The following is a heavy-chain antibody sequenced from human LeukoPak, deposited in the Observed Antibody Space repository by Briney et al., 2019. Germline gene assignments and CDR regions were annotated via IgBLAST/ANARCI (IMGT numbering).Heavy chain of an antibody. Sequence: PGGSLRLSCATSGFGFSTYSMNWVRQAPGKGLEWVASISSSPGYIYYADSVKGRFTISRDNAKNSLYLQMNSLRAEDTAVYYCARSPGSYYFDYWGQGTLVTVSS. J-gene: IGHJ4*02. CDR2: ISSSPGYI. CDR3: ARSPGSYYFDY. D-gene: IGHD6-6*01. CDR1: GFGFSTYS. V-gene: IGHV3-21*01.